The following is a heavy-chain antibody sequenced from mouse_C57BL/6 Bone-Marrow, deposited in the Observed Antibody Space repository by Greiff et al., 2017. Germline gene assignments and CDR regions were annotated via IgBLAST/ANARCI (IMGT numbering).Heavy chain of an antibody. J-gene: IGHJ3*01. V-gene: IGHV5-15*01. CDR1: GFTFSDYG. D-gene: IGHD2-2*01. Sequence: EVQLQESGGGLVQPGGSLKLSCAASGFTFSDYGMAWVRQAPRKGPEWVAFISNLAYSIYYADTVTGRFTISRENAKNTLYLEMSSLRSEETAMYYCARQNGYEEPFAYWGQGTLVTVSA. CDR2: ISNLAYSI. CDR3: ARQNGYEEPFAY.